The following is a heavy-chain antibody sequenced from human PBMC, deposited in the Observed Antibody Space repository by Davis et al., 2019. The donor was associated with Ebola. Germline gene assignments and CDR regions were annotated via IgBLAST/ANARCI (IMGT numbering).Heavy chain of an antibody. J-gene: IGHJ2*01. CDR2: INHSGST. V-gene: IGHV4-34*01. Sequence: SETLSLTCAVYGESFTGYYWTWIRQPPGKGLEWIGEINHSGSTTYNVSLKSRVTISIDTSKNQFSLKLNSVSAADTAVYYCARRYFDLWGRGTLVTVSS. CDR3: ARRYFDL. CDR1: GESFTGYY.